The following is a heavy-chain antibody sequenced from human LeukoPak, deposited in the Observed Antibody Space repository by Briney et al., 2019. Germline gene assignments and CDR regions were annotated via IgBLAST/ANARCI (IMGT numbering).Heavy chain of an antibody. J-gene: IGHJ4*02. Sequence: EASVTVSCKASGYTFTSYGIRWVRQAPGHALEGMRWISAYIGNTNYAQSLQGRVTMTTDPSTSTAYIELRSLRSDDTAVYYCARVRIAAAGTPDFRGQGTLVTVS. V-gene: IGHV1-18*01. CDR3: ARVRIAAAGTPDF. CDR1: GYTFTSYG. CDR2: ISAYIGNT. D-gene: IGHD6-13*01.